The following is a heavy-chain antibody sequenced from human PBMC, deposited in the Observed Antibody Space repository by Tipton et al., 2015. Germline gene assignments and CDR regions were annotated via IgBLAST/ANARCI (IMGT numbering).Heavy chain of an antibody. CDR2: ISTYNGNT. Sequence: QLVQSGAEVKKPGASVKVSCKASGYTLTTYGINWVRQAPGQGLEWMGWISTYNGNTIYAQNLQGRVIMTTDTSTNTAYMELRSLRSDDTAMYYCARKTGLVGATADFWGQGTLVTVSS. CDR1: GYTLTTYG. D-gene: IGHD1-26*01. J-gene: IGHJ4*02. CDR3: ARKTGLVGATADF. V-gene: IGHV1-18*01.